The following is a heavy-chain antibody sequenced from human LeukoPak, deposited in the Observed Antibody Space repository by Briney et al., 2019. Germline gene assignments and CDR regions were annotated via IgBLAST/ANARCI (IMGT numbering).Heavy chain of an antibody. J-gene: IGHJ3*02. V-gene: IGHV4-30-4*01. Sequence: SETLSLTCTVSGGSISSGDYYWSWIRQPPGKGLEWIGYIYYSGSTYYNPSLKSRVTISVDTSKNQFSLKLSSVTAADTAVYYCAREHSNDSGWLLRRAFDIWGQGTMVTVSS. CDR2: IYYSGST. CDR3: AREHSNDSGWLLRRAFDI. CDR1: GGSISSGDYY. D-gene: IGHD3-22*01.